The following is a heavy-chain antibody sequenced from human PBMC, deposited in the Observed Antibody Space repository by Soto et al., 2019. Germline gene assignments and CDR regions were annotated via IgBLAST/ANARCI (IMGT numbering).Heavy chain of an antibody. CDR1: GFTFSRFE. Sequence: QSGGSLRLSCAVSGFTFSRFEMNWVRQAPGKGLEWVSHISSSGSTLYYADSVKGRFTISRDNAKNSLFLQMNSLRAEDTAVYYCARETWGDFVLARPSFMDVWGQGTTVTVSS. J-gene: IGHJ6*02. D-gene: IGHD2-8*01. CDR3: ARETWGDFVLARPSFMDV. CDR2: ISSSGSTL. V-gene: IGHV3-48*03.